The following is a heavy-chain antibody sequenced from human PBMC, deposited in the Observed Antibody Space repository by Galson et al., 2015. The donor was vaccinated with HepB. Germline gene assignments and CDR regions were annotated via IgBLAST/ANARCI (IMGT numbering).Heavy chain of an antibody. CDR3: AREGAPITMIVRFTQDY. V-gene: IGHV1-46*01. CDR2: INPSGGST. J-gene: IGHJ4*02. D-gene: IGHD3-22*01. CDR1: GYTFTSYY. Sequence: SVKVSCKASGYTFTSYYMHWVRQAPGQGLEWMGIINPSGGSTSYAQKFQGRVTMTRDTSTSTVYMELSSLRSEDTAVYYCAREGAPITMIVRFTQDYWGQGTLVTVSS.